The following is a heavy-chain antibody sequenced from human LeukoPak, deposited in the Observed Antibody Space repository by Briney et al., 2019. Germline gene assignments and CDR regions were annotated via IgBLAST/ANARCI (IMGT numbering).Heavy chain of an antibody. J-gene: IGHJ4*02. Sequence: GGSLRLSCAASGFTFSSYAMSWVRQAPGKGLEWVSGFSGSGFTTYYADSVKGRFTISRGNSKNTLYVQMNSLRAEDTAVYYCAKSSNHYRPFDDWGQGTLVTVSS. CDR1: GFTFSSYA. CDR2: FSGSGFTT. V-gene: IGHV3-23*01. CDR3: AKSSNHYRPFDD. D-gene: IGHD3-16*02.